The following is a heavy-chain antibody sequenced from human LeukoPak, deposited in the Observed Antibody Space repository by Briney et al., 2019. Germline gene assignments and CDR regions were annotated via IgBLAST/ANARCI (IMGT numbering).Heavy chain of an antibody. CDR2: ISGSGGST. V-gene: IGHV3-23*01. CDR1: GFTFSSYA. CDR3: AKDGPHYYDSSGYIDY. D-gene: IGHD3-22*01. Sequence: GGSLRLSCAASGFTFSSYAMIWVRQSPGKGLEWVSAISGSGGSTYYADSVKGRFTISRDNSNNTLYLQMNSLRAEDTAVYYCAKDGPHYYDSSGYIDYWGQGTLVNVSS. J-gene: IGHJ4*02.